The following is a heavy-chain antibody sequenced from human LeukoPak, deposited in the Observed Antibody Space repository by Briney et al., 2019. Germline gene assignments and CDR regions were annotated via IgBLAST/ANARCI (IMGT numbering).Heavy chain of an antibody. Sequence: GESLKISCKGSGYSFTSYWIGWVRQMPGKGLEWMGIIYPGDSDTRYSPSFQGQVTISADKSISTTYLQWSSLKASDTAMYYCARQAHCGGDCYLNAFDIWGQGTMVTVSS. CDR1: GYSFTSYW. V-gene: IGHV5-51*01. J-gene: IGHJ3*02. CDR2: IYPGDSDT. CDR3: ARQAHCGGDCYLNAFDI. D-gene: IGHD2-21*01.